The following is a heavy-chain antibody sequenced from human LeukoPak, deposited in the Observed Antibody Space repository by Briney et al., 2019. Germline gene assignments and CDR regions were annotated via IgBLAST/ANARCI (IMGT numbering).Heavy chain of an antibody. CDR2: INHSGST. CDR3: ARGFYYGSGSYYKPDIDY. CDR1: GGSFSGYY. D-gene: IGHD3-10*01. J-gene: IGHJ4*02. V-gene: IGHV4-34*01. Sequence: PSETLSLTCAVYGGSFSGYYWSWIRQPPGKGLEWIGEINHSGSTNYNPSLKSRVTISVDTSKNQFSLKLSSVTAADTAVYYCARGFYYGSGSYYKPDIDYWGQGTLVTVYS.